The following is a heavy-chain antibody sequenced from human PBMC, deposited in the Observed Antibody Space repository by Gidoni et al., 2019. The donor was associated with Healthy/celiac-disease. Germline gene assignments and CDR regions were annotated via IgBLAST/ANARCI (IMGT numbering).Heavy chain of an antibody. J-gene: IGHJ6*02. CDR2: MSWDGGSN. V-gene: IGHV3-43D*03. CDR1: GFTFDDYA. D-gene: IGHD3-16*01. Sequence: EVQLVESGGVVVQPGGSLRLSCAASGFTFDDYALHWVRQAPGKGLECVSLMSWDGGSNYYADSVKGRFTISRDNSKNSLYLQMNSLRAEDTALYYCAKDMSQFYSMLTPGGGEDYYGMDVWGQGTTVTVSS. CDR3: AKDMSQFYSMLTPGGGEDYYGMDV.